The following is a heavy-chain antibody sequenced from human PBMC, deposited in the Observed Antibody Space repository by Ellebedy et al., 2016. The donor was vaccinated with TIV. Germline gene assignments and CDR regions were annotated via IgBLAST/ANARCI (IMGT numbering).Heavy chain of an antibody. D-gene: IGHD6-19*01. J-gene: IGHJ3*02. CDR1: GYSFTSYW. V-gene: IGHV5-51*01. CDR3: ARPNVAVAGTIHAFDI. Sequence: KVSXXGSGYSFTSYWIGWVRQMPGKGLEWMGIIYPGDSDTRYSPSFQGQVTISADKSISTAYLQWSSLKASDTAMYYCARPNVAVAGTIHAFDIWGQGTMVTVSS. CDR2: IYPGDSDT.